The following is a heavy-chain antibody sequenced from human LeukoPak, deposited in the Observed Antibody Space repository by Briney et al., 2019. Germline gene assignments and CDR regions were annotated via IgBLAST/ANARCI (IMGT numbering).Heavy chain of an antibody. V-gene: IGHV3-11*01. J-gene: IGHJ4*02. Sequence: PGGSLRLSCTASAFTLGDWYMSWIRQAPGKGLEWISYISNIGTTTYYAESVKGRFTISTDNAKNSLYLQMNSLRAEDTAVYYCACDFRYLGHDFWGQGTLVTVSS. CDR3: ACDFRYLGHDF. CDR1: AFTLGDWY. CDR2: ISNIGTTT. D-gene: IGHD2-21*02.